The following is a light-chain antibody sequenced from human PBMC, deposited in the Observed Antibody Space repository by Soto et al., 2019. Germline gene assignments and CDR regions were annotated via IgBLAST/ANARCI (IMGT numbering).Light chain of an antibody. CDR2: TVS. Sequence: DIQMTQSPSSLSASVGDRVTITCRASQGISNNLAWYQQKPGKVPKLLIYTVSTLQPGVPSRFSGSGSGTDFTLTISSLQPEDVATYYCQKNNSAPWTFGQGTKVDIK. CDR1: QGISNN. J-gene: IGKJ1*01. CDR3: QKNNSAPWT. V-gene: IGKV1-27*01.